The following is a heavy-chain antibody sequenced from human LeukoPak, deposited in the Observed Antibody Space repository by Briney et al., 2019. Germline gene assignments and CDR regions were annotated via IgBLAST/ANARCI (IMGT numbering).Heavy chain of an antibody. J-gene: IGHJ4*02. V-gene: IGHV1-8*01. CDR1: GYTFTSYD. Sequence: GASVRVSCKASGYTFTSYDINWVRQATGQGLEWMGWMNPNSGNTGYAQKFQGRVTMTRNTSISTAYMELSSLRSDDTAVYYCAREELTRITIFGVAPDYWGQGTLVTVSS. CDR2: MNPNSGNT. CDR3: AREELTRITIFGVAPDY. D-gene: IGHD3-3*01.